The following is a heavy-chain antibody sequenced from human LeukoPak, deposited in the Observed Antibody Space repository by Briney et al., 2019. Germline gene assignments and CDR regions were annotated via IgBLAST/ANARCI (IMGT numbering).Heavy chain of an antibody. Sequence: ASVKVSCKASGGTFSSYGISWVRQAPGQGLEWMGGIIPIFGTAEYAQKFQGRVTITADESTNTTYMALSSLRSEDTAVYYCARGVGSYRTAEGYYFDYWGQGTLVTVSS. D-gene: IGHD1-26*01. CDR2: IIPIFGTA. CDR1: GGTFSSYG. CDR3: ARGVGSYRTAEGYYFDY. J-gene: IGHJ4*02. V-gene: IGHV1-69*13.